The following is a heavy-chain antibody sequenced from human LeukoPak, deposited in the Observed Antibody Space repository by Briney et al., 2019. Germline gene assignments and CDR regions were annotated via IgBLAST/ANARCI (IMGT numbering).Heavy chain of an antibody. CDR3: AIILWSSGYYYGGDAFDI. CDR2: INPSGGST. V-gene: IGHV1-46*01. D-gene: IGHD3-22*01. Sequence: ASVKVSCKASGYTFTSYYMHWVRQAPGQGLEWMGIINPSGGSTSYAQKFQGRVTMTRDTSTSTVYMELSSLRSEDTAAYYCAIILWSSGYYYGGDAFDIWGQGTMVTVSS. CDR1: GYTFTSYY. J-gene: IGHJ3*02.